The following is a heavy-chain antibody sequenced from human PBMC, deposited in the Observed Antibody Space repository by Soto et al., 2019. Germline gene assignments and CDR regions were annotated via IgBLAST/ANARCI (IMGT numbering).Heavy chain of an antibody. CDR3: AHVPLPGLFATY. J-gene: IGHJ4*02. CDR2: IYWDDDK. Sequence: QITLKESGPTLVKPTQTLTLTCTFSGFSLSTSGVGVGWIRQPPGKALEWLALIYWDDDKRYSPSLKSRLTITKDTSKNQVVLTMTNIDPVYTATYYCAHVPLPGLFATYWGQGTLVTVSS. CDR1: GFSLSTSGVG. D-gene: IGHD3-22*01. V-gene: IGHV2-5*02.